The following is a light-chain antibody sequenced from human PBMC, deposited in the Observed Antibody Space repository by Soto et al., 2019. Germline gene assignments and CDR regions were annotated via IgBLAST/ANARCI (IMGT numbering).Light chain of an antibody. CDR1: QSISSN. J-gene: IGKJ4*01. Sequence: EIVMTQSPATLSASPGERVTLSCRASQSISSNLAWYQQRPGQTPRLLIFVASTRATGIQARFTGSGSGTEFTLTISSLQSEDFAMYYCQQYNNWPLTFGGGTKVEIK. V-gene: IGKV3-15*01. CDR3: QQYNNWPLT. CDR2: VAS.